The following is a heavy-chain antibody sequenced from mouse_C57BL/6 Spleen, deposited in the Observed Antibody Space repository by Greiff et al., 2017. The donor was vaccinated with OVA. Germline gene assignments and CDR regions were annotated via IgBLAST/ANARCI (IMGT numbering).Heavy chain of an antibody. Sequence: VQLQQSGPELVKPGASVKISCKASGYTFTDYYMNWVKQSHGKSLEWIGDINPNNGGTSYNQKFKGKATLTVDKSSSTAYMELRSLTSEDSAVDYCARGGMVYYFDYWGQGTTLTVSS. CDR2: INPNNGGT. J-gene: IGHJ2*01. CDR1: GYTFTDYY. CDR3: ARGGMVYYFDY. D-gene: IGHD1-1*02. V-gene: IGHV1-26*01.